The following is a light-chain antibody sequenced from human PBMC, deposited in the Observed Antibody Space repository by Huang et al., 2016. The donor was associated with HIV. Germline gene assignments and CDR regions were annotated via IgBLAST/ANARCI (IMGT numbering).Light chain of an antibody. V-gene: IGKV3D-15*01. CDR2: ATS. J-gene: IGKJ2*01. CDR1: QSLSGN. CDR3: QHYNDWPRT. Sequence: EIVMTQSPATLSVSPGETVALSCRASQSLSGNLAWYQHKPGHTPRLLIYATSIRAAGVPGRFSGSGSGSELTLTISSLLSEDSAVYYCQHYNDWPRTFGQGTKLEIK.